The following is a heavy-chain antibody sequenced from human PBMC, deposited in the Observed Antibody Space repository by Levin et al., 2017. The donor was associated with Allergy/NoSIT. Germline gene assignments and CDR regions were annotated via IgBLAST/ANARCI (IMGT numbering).Heavy chain of an antibody. CDR1: GFTFSSYS. CDR2: ISGSSIYI. J-gene: IGHJ4*02. V-gene: IGHV3-21*01. CDR3: AREPWYYYGSGSPSDY. D-gene: IGHD3-10*01. Sequence: GESLKISCAASGFTFSSYSMNWVRQAPGKGLEWVSSISGSSIYIYYADSVKGRFTISRDNAENSLYLQMNSLRAEDTAIYYCAREPWYYYGSGSPSDYWGQGTLVTVSS.